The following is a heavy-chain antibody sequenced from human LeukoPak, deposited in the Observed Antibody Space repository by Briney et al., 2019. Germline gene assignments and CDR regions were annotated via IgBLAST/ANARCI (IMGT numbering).Heavy chain of an antibody. D-gene: IGHD1-26*01. V-gene: IGHV1-2*02. CDR3: ARFTVGPTGTDY. J-gene: IGHJ4*02. Sequence: APVRVPCKASGYTFTDYYMHWVRQAPGQGLEWVGWINPNSGGTNYAQKFQARVTMTRDTSSSTAYMELSRLRSDDTAVYYCARFTVGPTGTDYWGQGTLVTVSS. CDR1: GYTFTDYY. CDR2: INPNSGGT.